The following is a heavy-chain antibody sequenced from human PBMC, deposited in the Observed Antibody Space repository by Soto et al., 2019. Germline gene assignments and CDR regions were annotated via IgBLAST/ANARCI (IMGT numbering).Heavy chain of an antibody. Sequence: QITLKESGPTLVKPTQTLTLTCTFSGFSLSTSGVGVGWIRQPPGKALEWLALIYWDDDKRYSPSLKSRLTITKDTSKNQVVLTMTNMDPVDTATYYCAHGTGSGRVVRWFDPWGQGTLVTVSS. J-gene: IGHJ5*02. V-gene: IGHV2-5*02. CDR1: GFSLSTSGVG. CDR2: IYWDDDK. CDR3: AHGTGSGRVVRWFDP. D-gene: IGHD1-26*01.